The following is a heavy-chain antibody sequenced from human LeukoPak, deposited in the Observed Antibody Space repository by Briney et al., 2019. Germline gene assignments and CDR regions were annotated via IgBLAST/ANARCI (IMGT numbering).Heavy chain of an antibody. CDR2: ISSSSSYI. CDR1: GFTFSTYS. Sequence: GGSLRLSCAASGFTFSTYSMNWVRQAPGKGLEWVSFISSSSSYIYYADSVKGRFTISRDNTKNSLYLQMNSLRAEDTAVYFCARLRYYAVDVWGQGTTVIVSS. CDR3: ARLRYYAVDV. V-gene: IGHV3-21*06. J-gene: IGHJ6*02.